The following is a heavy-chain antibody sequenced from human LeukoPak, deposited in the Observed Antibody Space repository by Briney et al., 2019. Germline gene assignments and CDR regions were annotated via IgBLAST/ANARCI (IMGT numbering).Heavy chain of an antibody. CDR1: GGSISSSSYY. Sequence: PSETLSLTCTVSGGSISSSSYYWGWIRQPPGKGLEWIGSIYYSGSTYYNPSLKSRVTISVNTSKNQFSLKLKSVTAADTAVYYCAREGSRTPFDFWGQGTLVTVSS. CDR2: IYYSGST. V-gene: IGHV4-39*07. CDR3: AREGSRTPFDF. J-gene: IGHJ4*02. D-gene: IGHD1/OR15-1a*01.